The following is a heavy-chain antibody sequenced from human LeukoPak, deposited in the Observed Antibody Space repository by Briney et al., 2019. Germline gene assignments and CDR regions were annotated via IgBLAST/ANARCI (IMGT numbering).Heavy chain of an antibody. CDR3: AKEALTGSYPFCYFDY. CDR2: ISGGGGGT. Sequence: PGGSLPPSRAASGFTFSTYAMSWGRQAPGRGLDWVSTISGGGGGTYYADSVNRRVFKYRDNSKNTLYLEMNSLRAEDTAIYFCAKEALTGSYPFCYFDYWGQGTLVPVSS. D-gene: IGHD3-9*01. V-gene: IGHV3-23*01. CDR1: GFTFSTYA. J-gene: IGHJ4*02.